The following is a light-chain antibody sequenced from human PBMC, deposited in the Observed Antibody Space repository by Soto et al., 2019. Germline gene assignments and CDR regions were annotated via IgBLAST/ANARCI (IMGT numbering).Light chain of an antibody. V-gene: IGLV2-14*03. Sequence: QSALTQPASVSGSRGQSITISCTGTSSDVGAYNFVSWYQQHPGKLPKLMIFDVSRRPSGVSDRFSGSKSGNTASLTISGLQAEHVGDYYFSSYTSSSTHVFGSGTKVTVL. CDR1: SSDVGAYNF. J-gene: IGLJ1*01. CDR3: SSYTSSSTHV. CDR2: DVS.